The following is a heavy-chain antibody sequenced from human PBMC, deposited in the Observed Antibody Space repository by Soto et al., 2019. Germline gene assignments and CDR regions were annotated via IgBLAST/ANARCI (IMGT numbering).Heavy chain of an antibody. CDR3: ARDGDSRSSTLYYYCGMDV. J-gene: IGHJ6*02. V-gene: IGHV4-4*07. D-gene: IGHD6-6*01. CDR1: GGSISSYY. CDR2: IYTSGST. Sequence: SETLSLTCTVSGGSISSYYWRWIRQPAGKGLEWIGRIYTSGSTNYNPTLKSRVTMSVDTSKNQFSLKLSSVTAADTAVYYCARDGDSRSSTLYYYCGMDVWGQGTTVTVSS.